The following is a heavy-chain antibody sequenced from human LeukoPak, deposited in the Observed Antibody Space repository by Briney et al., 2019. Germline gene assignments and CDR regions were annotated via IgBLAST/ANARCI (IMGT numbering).Heavy chain of an antibody. D-gene: IGHD6-19*01. CDR1: GYTFTSYG. CDR2: ISAYNGNT. CDR3: ARVISNSSGWYERWVDY. J-gene: IGHJ4*02. Sequence: GASVKVSCKASGYTFTSYGISWVRQAPGQGLEWMGWISAYNGNTNYAQKLQGRVTMTTDTSTSTAYMELRSLRSDDTAVYYCARVISNSSGWYERWVDYWGQGTLVTVSS. V-gene: IGHV1-18*01.